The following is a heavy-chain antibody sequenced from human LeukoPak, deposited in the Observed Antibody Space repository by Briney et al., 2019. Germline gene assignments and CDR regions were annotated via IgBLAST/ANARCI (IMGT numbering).Heavy chain of an antibody. D-gene: IGHD6-19*01. J-gene: IGHJ3*02. CDR2: IYYSGST. CDR1: GGSISSYY. V-gene: IGHV4-59*01. Sequence: PSETLSLTCTVSGGSISSYYWSWIRQPPGKGLEWIGYIYYSGSTNYNPSLESRVTISVDTSKNQFSLRLSSVTAADTAVYYCARTVRQWLANDAFDIWGQGTMVTVSS. CDR3: ARTVRQWLANDAFDI.